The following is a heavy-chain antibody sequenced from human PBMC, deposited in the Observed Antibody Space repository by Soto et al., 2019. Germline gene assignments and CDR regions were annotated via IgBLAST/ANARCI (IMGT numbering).Heavy chain of an antibody. V-gene: IGHV4-31*03. J-gene: IGHJ6*02. Sequence: QVQLQESGPGLVKPSQTLSLTCTVSGGSISSGGYYWSWIRQDPGKGLEWIGYIYYSGSTYYNASLKSRVTISVDTSKNQFSLKLSSVTAADTAVYYCAASCVGCGGFNYYGMDVWGQGTTVTVSS. D-gene: IGHD2-21*01. CDR3: AASCVGCGGFNYYGMDV. CDR2: IYYSGST. CDR1: GGSISSGGYY.